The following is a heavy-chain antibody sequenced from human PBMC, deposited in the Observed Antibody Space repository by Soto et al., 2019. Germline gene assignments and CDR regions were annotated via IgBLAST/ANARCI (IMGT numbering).Heavy chain of an antibody. CDR2: IYYSGGT. CDR3: ARPLYSYGPMDV. CDR1: GDSISSYF. Sequence: SETLSLTCTVFGDSISSYFWSWIRQPPGRQLEWIGYIYYSGGTNYNPSLKSRVTLSVDTSRDQFSLKLTSVTAADTAVYYCARPLYSYGPMDVWGQGTTVTVSS. J-gene: IGHJ6*02. V-gene: IGHV4-59*01. D-gene: IGHD5-18*01.